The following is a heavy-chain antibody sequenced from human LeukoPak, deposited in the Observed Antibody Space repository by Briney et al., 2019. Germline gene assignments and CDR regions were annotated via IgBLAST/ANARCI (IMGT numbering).Heavy chain of an antibody. V-gene: IGHV1-46*01. CDR2: INPSGGST. CDR3: ARSKVYNWNYVAFDI. J-gene: IGHJ3*02. D-gene: IGHD1-7*01. Sequence: INPSGGSTSYAQKFQGRVTMTRDTSTSTVYMELSSLRSEDTAVYYCARSKVYNWNYVAFDIWGQGTMVTVSS.